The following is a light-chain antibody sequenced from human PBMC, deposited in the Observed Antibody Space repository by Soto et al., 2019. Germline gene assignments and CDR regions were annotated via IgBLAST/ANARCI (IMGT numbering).Light chain of an antibody. J-gene: IGKJ5*01. Sequence: ESVLTQSPGTLSLSPGERATLSCRASQSVSNLAWYQQKPGQAPRLLIYGASSRATGIPDRLSGSGSGTDFHFTISRLEPEAFAVYYCQHYGSSPPPITFGHGTRLEIK. CDR2: GAS. CDR3: QHYGSSPPPIT. CDR1: QSVSN. V-gene: IGKV3-20*01.